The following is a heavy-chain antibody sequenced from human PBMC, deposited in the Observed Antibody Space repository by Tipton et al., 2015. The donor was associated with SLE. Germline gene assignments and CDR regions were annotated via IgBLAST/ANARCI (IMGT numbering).Heavy chain of an antibody. CDR3: ARAPSDYGDYTFDY. Sequence: SLRLSCAASGFTFSSYAMHWVRQAPGKGLEWVAVISYDGSNKYYADSVKGRFTIPRDISKNTLFLQMNSLRAEDTAVYYCARAPSDYGDYTFDYWGQGTLVTVSS. CDR1: GFTFSSYA. CDR2: ISYDGSNK. V-gene: IGHV3-30*04. D-gene: IGHD4-17*01. J-gene: IGHJ4*02.